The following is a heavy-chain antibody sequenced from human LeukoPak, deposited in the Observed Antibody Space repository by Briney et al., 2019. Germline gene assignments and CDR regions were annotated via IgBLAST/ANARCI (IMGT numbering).Heavy chain of an antibody. CDR3: ARDGVAASDYYYYYYMDV. CDR2: INPSGGST. D-gene: IGHD6-13*01. J-gene: IGHJ6*03. Sequence: GASVKVSCKASGYTFTSDDMHWVRQAPGQGLEWMGIINPSGGSTSYAQKFQGRVTMTRDMSTSTVYMELSSLRSEDTAVYYCARDGVAASDYYYYYYMDVWGKGTTVTVSS. V-gene: IGHV1-46*01. CDR1: GYTFTSDD.